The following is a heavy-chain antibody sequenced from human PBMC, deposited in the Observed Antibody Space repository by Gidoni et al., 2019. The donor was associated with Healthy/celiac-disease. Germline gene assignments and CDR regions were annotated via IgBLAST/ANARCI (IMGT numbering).Heavy chain of an antibody. CDR2: IADDGSNK. V-gene: IGHV3-30*03. D-gene: IGHD4-17*01. J-gene: IGHJ4*02. CDR1: GFTFSSYG. CDR3: ASVTTYSLLIDY. Sequence: QVQLVESGGGVVQPGRSLRLSCPASGFTFSSYGMHWVRQAPGKGLEWVAVIADDGSNKYYADSVKGRFTISRDNSKNTLYLQMNSLRAEDTAVYYCASVTTYSLLIDYWGQGTLVTVSS.